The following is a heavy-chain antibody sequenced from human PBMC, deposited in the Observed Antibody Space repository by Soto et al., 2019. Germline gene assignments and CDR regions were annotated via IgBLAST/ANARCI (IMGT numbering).Heavy chain of an antibody. D-gene: IGHD6-6*01. J-gene: IGHJ6*02. CDR1: GFIFRSYA. V-gene: IGHV3-30*09. CDR2: ITYDGIDG. CDR3: ARDKSIAAQVGYGMDV. Sequence: PGGSLRLSCLASGFIFRSYAMHWVRQAPGKGLEWVAVITYDGIDGYYADSVRGRFAISRDNSKNTLYLQMNSLRPEDTAVYYCARDKSIAAQVGYGMDVWGQGTTVTVSS.